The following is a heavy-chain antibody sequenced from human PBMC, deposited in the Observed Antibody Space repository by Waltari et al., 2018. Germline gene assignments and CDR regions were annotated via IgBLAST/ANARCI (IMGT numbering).Heavy chain of an antibody. V-gene: IGHV3-23*01. CDR2: ISGIGGST. Sequence: EVQLLESGGGLVQPGGSLRLSCAASGFTFSSYAMSWVRQAPGKGLEWVSAISGIGGSTYYADSVKGRFTISRDNSKNTLYLQMNSLRAEDTAVYYCAKLPSGSYYGDYFDYWGQGTLVTVSS. D-gene: IGHD1-26*01. CDR1: GFTFSSYA. J-gene: IGHJ4*02. CDR3: AKLPSGSYYGDYFDY.